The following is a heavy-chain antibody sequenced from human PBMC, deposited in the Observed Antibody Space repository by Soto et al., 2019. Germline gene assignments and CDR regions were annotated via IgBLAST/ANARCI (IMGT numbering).Heavy chain of an antibody. J-gene: IGHJ4*02. CDR3: ARGPGDSSGSYYFDY. D-gene: IGHD3-22*01. CDR2: INHSGST. V-gene: IGHV4-34*01. CDR1: GGSISSYY. Sequence: SGTLSLTCTVSGGSISSYYWSWIRQPPGKGLEWIGEINHSGSTNYNPSLKSRVTISVDTSKNQFSLKLSSVTAADTAVYYCARGPGDSSGSYYFDYWGQGTLVTVSS.